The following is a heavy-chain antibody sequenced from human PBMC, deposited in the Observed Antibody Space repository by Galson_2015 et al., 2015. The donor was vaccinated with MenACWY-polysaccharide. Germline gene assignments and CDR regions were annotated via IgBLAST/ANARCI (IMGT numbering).Heavy chain of an antibody. V-gene: IGHV4-59*01. Sequence: TLSLTCSVSGASLHSYCWSWIRQSPGKGLGWIAFIFHTGRTNHNPSLTGRVTISIDTSKNQLSLRLTSVTAADTAGYYCVASKGFVWGSLPLPDFWGQGTLVTVSP. CDR3: VASKGFVWGSLPLPDF. D-gene: IGHD3-16*01. J-gene: IGHJ4*02. CDR2: IFHTGRT. CDR1: GASLHSYC.